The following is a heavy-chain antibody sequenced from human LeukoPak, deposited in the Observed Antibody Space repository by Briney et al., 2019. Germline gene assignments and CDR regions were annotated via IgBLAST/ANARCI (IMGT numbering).Heavy chain of an antibody. Sequence: PAGSLRLSCAASGFTFCSYAMHWLGQAPGKELEWVAVISYDGSNKDYADSVKGRFTTSRDNSTNTLYLQMNSLRAEDTAVYYCARVGVPYYYYGMDVWGQGTTVTVSS. CDR3: ARVGVPYYYYGMDV. CDR2: ISYDGSNK. CDR1: GFTFCSYA. J-gene: IGHJ6*02. V-gene: IGHV3-30-3*01.